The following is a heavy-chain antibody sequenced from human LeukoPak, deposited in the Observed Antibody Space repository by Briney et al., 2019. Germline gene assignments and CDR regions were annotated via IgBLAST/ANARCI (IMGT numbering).Heavy chain of an antibody. J-gene: IGHJ4*02. CDR3: ARGRPGDYFDY. V-gene: IGHV1-2*02. CDR1: GYTFTGYF. Sequence: GASVKVSCKASGYTFTGYFMHWVRQAPGQGLERMGWINPNSGGTSYLQNFQGRVTMTRDTSISTAYVDLSRLRSDDTAVYYCARGRPGDYFDYWGQGTLVTVSS. D-gene: IGHD6-25*01. CDR2: INPNSGGT.